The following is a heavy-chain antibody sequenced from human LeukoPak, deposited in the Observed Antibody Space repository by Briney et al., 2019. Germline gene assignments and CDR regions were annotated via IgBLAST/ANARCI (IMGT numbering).Heavy chain of an antibody. CDR3: ARDRPAAGLDP. V-gene: IGHV3-53*01. Sequence: QPGGSPRLSCAASGFTVSSDYMNWVRQAPGKGLEWVSVIYSGGNTYYADSVKGRFTISRDNSKNTLYLQMNSLSAEDTAIYYCARDRPAAGLDPWGQGTLVTVSS. D-gene: IGHD6-13*01. J-gene: IGHJ5*02. CDR1: GFTVSSDY. CDR2: IYSGGNT.